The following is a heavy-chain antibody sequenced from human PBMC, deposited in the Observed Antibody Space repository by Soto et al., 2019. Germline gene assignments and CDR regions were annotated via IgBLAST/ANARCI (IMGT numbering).Heavy chain of an antibody. Sequence: PSETLSLTCAVYGGSFSGYYWSWIRQPPGKGLEWIGEINHSGSTNYNPSLKSRVTISVDTSKNQFSLKLSSVTAADTAVYYCARGSRFLEWLLYYYYYYGMDVWGQGTTDTVSS. CDR3: ARGSRFLEWLLYYYYYYGMDV. J-gene: IGHJ6*02. V-gene: IGHV4-34*01. D-gene: IGHD3-3*01. CDR1: GGSFSGYY. CDR2: INHSGST.